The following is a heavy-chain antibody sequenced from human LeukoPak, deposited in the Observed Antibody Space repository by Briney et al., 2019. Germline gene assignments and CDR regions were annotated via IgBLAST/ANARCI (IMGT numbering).Heavy chain of an antibody. Sequence: PGRSLRLSCAASGLTFSSYWMTWVRQAPGKGLEWVANIKQDGSEKYYVDSVKGRFTISRDNAKNSLYLQMNNLRADDTAVYHCARAPGGYHYVFNYWGQGTLVTVSS. CDR1: GLTFSSYW. D-gene: IGHD3-16*01. CDR2: IKQDGSEK. V-gene: IGHV3-7*01. J-gene: IGHJ4*02. CDR3: ARAPGGYHYVFNY.